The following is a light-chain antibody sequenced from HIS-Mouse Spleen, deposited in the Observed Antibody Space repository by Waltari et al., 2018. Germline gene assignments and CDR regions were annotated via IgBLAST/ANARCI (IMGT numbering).Light chain of an antibody. CDR2: EDS. V-gene: IGLV3-10*01. CDR1: ALPTKY. J-gene: IGLJ2*01. CDR3: YSTDSSGNHRV. Sequence: SYELTQPPSVSVSPGQPARITCSGDALPTKYAYCYQQKSGQAPVLVIYEDSKRPSGIPERFSGSSSGTMATLTISGAQVEDEADYYCYSTDSSGNHRVFGGGTKLTVL.